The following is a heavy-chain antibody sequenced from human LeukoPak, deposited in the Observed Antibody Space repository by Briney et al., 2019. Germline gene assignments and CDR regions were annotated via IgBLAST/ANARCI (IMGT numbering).Heavy chain of an antibody. V-gene: IGHV4-34*01. CDR3: ASHVYYDILTGYYKGYYFDY. CDR2: INHSGST. Sequence: KPSETLSLTCAVYGGSFSGYYWSWIRQPPGKGLEWIGEINHSGSTNYNPSLKSRVTISVDTSKNQFPLKLSSVTAADTAVYYCASHVYYDILTGYYKGYYFDYWAREPWSPSPQ. CDR1: GGSFSGYY. J-gene: IGHJ4*02. D-gene: IGHD3-9*01.